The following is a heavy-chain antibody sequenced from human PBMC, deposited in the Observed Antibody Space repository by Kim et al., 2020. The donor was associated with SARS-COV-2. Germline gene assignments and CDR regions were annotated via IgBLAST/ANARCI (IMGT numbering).Heavy chain of an antibody. CDR3: AAEPIAVEETNWFDP. J-gene: IGHJ5*02. V-gene: IGHV1-58*01. Sequence: QKFQGRVTITRDMATSTAYMELSSLRSEDTAVYYCAAEPIAVEETNWFDPWGQGTLVTVSS. D-gene: IGHD6-19*01.